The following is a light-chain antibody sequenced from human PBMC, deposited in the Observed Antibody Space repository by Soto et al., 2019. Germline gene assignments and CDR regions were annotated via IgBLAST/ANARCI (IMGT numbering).Light chain of an antibody. CDR2: GAS. CDR1: QSVSSN. Sequence: ESVITKSPATLSVSPGERATLSCRASQSVSSNLAWYQQKVGQAPRLLMYGASVRATGVPTRFSGSGSGTVFTLTISSLQSEAFAVYFCQHSNNWPPQITFGGGTKVDIK. V-gene: IGKV3-15*01. CDR3: QHSNNWPPQIT. J-gene: IGKJ4*01.